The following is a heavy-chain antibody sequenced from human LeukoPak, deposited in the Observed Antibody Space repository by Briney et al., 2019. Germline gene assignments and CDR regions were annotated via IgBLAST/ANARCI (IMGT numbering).Heavy chain of an antibody. CDR1: GASISRDTYF. V-gene: IGHV4-39*01. J-gene: IGHJ4*02. CDR3: ARHGYIQFWLY. D-gene: IGHD5-18*01. Sequence: ASETLSLTCTVSGASISRDTYFWGWIRQSPEKGLEWIGSIDSSGTTHYNSSLKSRVIISVDTSKNQVSLNLTSVTSADTAVYYCARHGYIQFWLYWGQGTLVTVSS. CDR2: IDSSGTT.